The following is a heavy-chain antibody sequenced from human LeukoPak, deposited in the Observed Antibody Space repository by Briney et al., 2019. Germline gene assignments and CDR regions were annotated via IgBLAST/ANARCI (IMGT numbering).Heavy chain of an antibody. Sequence: GGSLRLSCAASGFTFDNYAMSWVRQAPGKGLEWVSSISGSGETTYYADSVKGRFTISRDNSKNTLYLQMNSLRAEDTAVYYCAREKEFYGFDPWGQGTLVTVSS. J-gene: IGHJ5*02. V-gene: IGHV3-23*01. CDR3: AREKEFYGFDP. CDR1: GFTFDNYA. CDR2: ISGSGETT. D-gene: IGHD5/OR15-5a*01.